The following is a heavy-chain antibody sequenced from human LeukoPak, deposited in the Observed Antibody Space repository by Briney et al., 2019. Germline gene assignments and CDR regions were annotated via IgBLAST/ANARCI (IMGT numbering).Heavy chain of an antibody. CDR1: GFSLSSYW. V-gene: IGHV3-74*01. CDR2: INSDGSST. Sequence: PGGSLRLSCAASGFSLSSYWMHWVRQAPGKGLVWVARINSDGSSTDYADSVKGRFTISRDNAKNTLYLQMSSLRAEDTAVYYCARGAYDYVWGSYPPDYWGQGTLVTVSS. J-gene: IGHJ4*02. CDR3: ARGAYDYVWGSYPPDY. D-gene: IGHD3-16*02.